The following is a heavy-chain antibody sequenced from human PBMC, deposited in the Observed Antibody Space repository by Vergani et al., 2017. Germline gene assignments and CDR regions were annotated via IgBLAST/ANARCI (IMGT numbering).Heavy chain of an antibody. V-gene: IGHV4-34*01. Sequence: QVQLQQWGAGLLKPSETLSLTCAVYGGSFSGYDWSWIRQPPGKGLEWIGEINHSGSTNYNPSLKSRVTISVDTSKNQFSLKLSSVTAADTAVYYCARRPYYYDSSGYSKYYYYGMDVWGQ. J-gene: IGHJ6*02. D-gene: IGHD3-22*01. CDR1: GGSFSGYD. CDR2: INHSGST. CDR3: ARRPYYYDSSGYSKYYYYGMDV.